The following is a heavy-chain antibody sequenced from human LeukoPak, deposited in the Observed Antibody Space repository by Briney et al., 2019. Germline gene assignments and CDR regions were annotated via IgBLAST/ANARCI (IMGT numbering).Heavy chain of an antibody. V-gene: IGHV1-18*04. CDR1: GYTFTSYY. Sequence: ASVKVSCKASGYTFTSYYMHWVRQAPGKGLEWMGWISAYNGNINYAQKLQGRVTMTTDTSTSTAYMELRSLRSDDTAVYYCARVRRNYYDSSGYNYWGQGTLVTVSS. CDR3: ARVRRNYYDSSGYNY. J-gene: IGHJ4*02. D-gene: IGHD3-22*01. CDR2: ISAYNGNI.